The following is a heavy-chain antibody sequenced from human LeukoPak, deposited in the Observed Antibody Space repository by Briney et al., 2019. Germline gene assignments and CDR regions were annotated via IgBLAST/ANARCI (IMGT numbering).Heavy chain of an antibody. CDR3: AKDLRVSTAAPESHEYFQH. D-gene: IGHD6-13*01. CDR1: GFTFSSYA. J-gene: IGHJ1*01. V-gene: IGHV3-23*01. CDR2: ISGSGGST. Sequence: GGSLRLSCAASGFTFSSYAMSWVRQAPGKGLEWVSAISGSGGSTYYADSVKGRFTISRDNSKNTLYLQMNSLRAEDTAVYYCAKDLRVSTAAPESHEYFQHWGQGTLVTVSS.